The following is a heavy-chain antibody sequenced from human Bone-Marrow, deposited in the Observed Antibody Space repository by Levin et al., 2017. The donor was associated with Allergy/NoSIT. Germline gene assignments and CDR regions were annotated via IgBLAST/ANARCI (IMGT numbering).Heavy chain of an antibody. CDR2: IVDDGRST. D-gene: IGHD6-13*01. Sequence: SCAASGFTFSSYAMSWVRQAPGQGLEWFSAIVDDGRSTYYADSVKGRFTISRDNSKNTLYLQMNSLRAEDTAVYYCAKGSRSSRPYYFDYWGQGTLVTVSS. V-gene: IGHV3-23*01. CDR3: AKGSRSSRPYYFDY. CDR1: GFTFSSYA. J-gene: IGHJ4*02.